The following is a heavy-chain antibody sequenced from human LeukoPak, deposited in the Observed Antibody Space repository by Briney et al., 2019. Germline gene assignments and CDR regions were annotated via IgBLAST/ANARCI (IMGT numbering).Heavy chain of an antibody. D-gene: IGHD2-15*01. CDR2: INHSGST. CDR1: GGSFSGYY. CDR3: VGNGYYSLDN. Sequence: SETLSLTCADYGGSFSGYYWSWILQPPGKGLEWIGEINHSGSTNYNPSLKSRVTISVDKSKNQFSLNLNSVTAADTAVYYCVGNGYYSLDNWGQGTLVTVSS. V-gene: IGHV4-34*01. J-gene: IGHJ4*02.